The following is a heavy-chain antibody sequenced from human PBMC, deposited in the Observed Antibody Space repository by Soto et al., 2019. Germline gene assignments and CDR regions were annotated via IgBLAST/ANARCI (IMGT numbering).Heavy chain of an antibody. D-gene: IGHD1-20*01. J-gene: IGHJ4*02. CDR1: GFTFSSYW. CDR3: ARDANNWNDLVVGGEAIYYFDY. CDR2: IKQDGSEK. V-gene: IGHV3-7*01. Sequence: GGSLRLSCAASGFTFSSYWMSWVRQAPGKGLEWVANIKQDGSEKYYVESVKGRFTISRDNAKNSLYLQMNSLRAEDTAVYYCARDANNWNDLVVGGEAIYYFDYWGQGTLVTVSS.